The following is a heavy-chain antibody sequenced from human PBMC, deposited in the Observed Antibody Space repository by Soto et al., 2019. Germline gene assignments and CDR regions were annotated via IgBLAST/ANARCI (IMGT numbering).Heavy chain of an antibody. CDR2: IYHSGST. Sequence: PSETLSLTCAVSGGSISSGGYSWSWIRQPPGKGLEWIGYIYHSGSTYYNPSLKSRVTISVDRSKNQFSLKLTSVTAADAAVYYCARFFWSAYYFDYWGQGTLVTVSS. V-gene: IGHV4-30-2*01. D-gene: IGHD3-3*01. CDR3: ARFFWSAYYFDY. J-gene: IGHJ4*02. CDR1: GGSISSGGYS.